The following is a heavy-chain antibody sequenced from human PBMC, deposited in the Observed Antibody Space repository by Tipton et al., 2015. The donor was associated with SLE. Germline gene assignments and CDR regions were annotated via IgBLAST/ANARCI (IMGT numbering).Heavy chain of an antibody. CDR2: IYSPGST. J-gene: IGHJ4*02. D-gene: IGHD4-17*01. V-gene: IGHV4-61*10. CDR1: GGSITSGDSY. Sequence: LVKPTETLSLTCTVSGGSITSGDSYWSWIRQSAGKGLEWIGHIYSPGSTDYNPSLRSRVTISVDTSTNQFSLNLSSVTAADTAVYFCARSTTTMNLPRFDFWGLGTLVTVSS. CDR3: ARSTTTMNLPRFDF.